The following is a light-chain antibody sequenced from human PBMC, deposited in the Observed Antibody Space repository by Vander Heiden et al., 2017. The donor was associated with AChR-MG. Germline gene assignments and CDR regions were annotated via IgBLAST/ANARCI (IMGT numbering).Light chain of an antibody. CDR3: RQTLQAPLT. Sequence: VMTQSPLSLPVTPGEPATISCRCSQSLLYSNGYNYLDWYLQKPGQSPQILIYLGSNRAPGVPDSFSGSGSGTDFTLKISRVEAEDVGVYYCRQTLQAPLTFGQGTKLEI. CDR2: LGS. J-gene: IGKJ2*01. V-gene: IGKV2-28*01. CDR1: QSLLYSNGYNY.